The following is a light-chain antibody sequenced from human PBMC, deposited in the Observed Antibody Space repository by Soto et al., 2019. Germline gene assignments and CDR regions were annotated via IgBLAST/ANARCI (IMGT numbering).Light chain of an antibody. V-gene: IGLV1-40*01. Sequence: QAVVTQPPSVSGAPGQRVTISCTGSSSNVGADYDVHWYQQLPGTAPKLLIFDNSNRPSGVPDRFSGSRSGTSASLAITGLQDEDEADYYCQSYDSSLSAWVFGGGTKLTVL. CDR1: SSNVGADYD. CDR2: DNS. J-gene: IGLJ3*02. CDR3: QSYDSSLSAWV.